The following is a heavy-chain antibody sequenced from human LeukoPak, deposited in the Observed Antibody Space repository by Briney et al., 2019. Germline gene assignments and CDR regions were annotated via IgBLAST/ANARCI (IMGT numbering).Heavy chain of an antibody. J-gene: IGHJ4*02. Sequence: KPSETLSLTCTVYGESFSGYYWSWIRQPPGKGLEWIGYIKHSGSTNYNPSLKSRVTTSVDTSKNQFSLKLNSVTAADTAVYYCARGSYCGGDCYSETSRYYFDYWGQGTLVTVSS. CDR1: GESFSGYY. CDR3: ARGSYCGGDCYSETSRYYFDY. V-gene: IGHV4-34*01. CDR2: IKHSGST. D-gene: IGHD2-21*02.